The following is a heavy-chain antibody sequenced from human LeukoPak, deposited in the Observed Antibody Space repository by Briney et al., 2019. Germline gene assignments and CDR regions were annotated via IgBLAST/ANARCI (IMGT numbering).Heavy chain of an antibody. V-gene: IGHV3-30*03. D-gene: IGHD6-13*01. Sequence: GGSLRLSCAASGFTFSSYSMNWVRQAPGKGLEWVAVISYDGSNQYYADSVKGRFTISRDNSKNTLYLQMNSLRVEDTAVYYCARAGYSSIWFGNYFDYWGQGTLVTVSS. CDR1: GFTFSSYS. CDR3: ARAGYSSIWFGNYFDY. J-gene: IGHJ4*02. CDR2: ISYDGSNQ.